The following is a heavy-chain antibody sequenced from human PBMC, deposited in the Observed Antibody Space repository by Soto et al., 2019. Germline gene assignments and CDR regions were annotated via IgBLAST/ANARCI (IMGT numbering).Heavy chain of an antibody. CDR3: ARVTRVVVTGAIDNWFDP. CDR2: IYYSGST. V-gene: IGHV4-59*01. D-gene: IGHD2-21*02. CDR1: GRSISSYY. J-gene: IGHJ5*02. Sequence: SETLSLTCTFSGRSISSYYWSWIRQPPGKGLEWIGYIYYSGSTNYNPSLKSRVTISVDTSKNQFSLKLSSVTAADTAVYYCARVTRVVVTGAIDNWFDPWGPGTLVTVFS.